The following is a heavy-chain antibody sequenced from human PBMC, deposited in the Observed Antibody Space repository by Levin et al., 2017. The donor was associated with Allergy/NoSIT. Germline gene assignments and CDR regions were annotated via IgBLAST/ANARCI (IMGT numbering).Heavy chain of an antibody. Sequence: GGSLRLSCAASGFTFSSYWMSWVRQAPGKGLEWVANIKQDGSEKYYVDSVKGRFTISRDNAKNSLYLQMNSLRAEDTAVYYCARTPYYDYVWGSYPLVGAVGMDVWGQGTTVTVSS. CDR1: GFTFSSYW. J-gene: IGHJ6*02. CDR2: IKQDGSEK. CDR3: ARTPYYDYVWGSYPLVGAVGMDV. V-gene: IGHV3-7*01. D-gene: IGHD3-16*02.